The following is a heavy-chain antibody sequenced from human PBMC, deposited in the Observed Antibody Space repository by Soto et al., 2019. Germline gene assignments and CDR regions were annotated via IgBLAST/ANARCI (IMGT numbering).Heavy chain of an antibody. J-gene: IGHJ3*02. V-gene: IGHV3-48*02. CDR3: ARDSSYVPDYYDSSGYTGDAFDI. D-gene: IGHD3-22*01. CDR1: GFTFSSYS. CDR2: ISSSSSTI. Sequence: PGGSLRLSCAASGFTFSSYSMNWVRQAPGTGLEWVSYISSSSSTIYYADSVKGRFTISRDNAKNSLYLQMNSLRDEDTAVYYCARDSSYVPDYYDSSGYTGDAFDIWGQGTMVTVSS.